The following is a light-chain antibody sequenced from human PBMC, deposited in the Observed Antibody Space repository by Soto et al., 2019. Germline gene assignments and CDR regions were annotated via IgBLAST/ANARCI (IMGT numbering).Light chain of an antibody. CDR2: SAS. V-gene: IGKV1-39*01. J-gene: IGKJ1*01. CDR3: QQAYSTPRT. Sequence: DIQMTQSPSSLSASVGDTVTITCRASQDLRKYLNWYQQRPGKAPKLLIYSASSLQSGVPSRFGGSGTGTHFALTISSLQPEDFATYYCQQAYSTPRTFGQGTKVEIK. CDR1: QDLRKY.